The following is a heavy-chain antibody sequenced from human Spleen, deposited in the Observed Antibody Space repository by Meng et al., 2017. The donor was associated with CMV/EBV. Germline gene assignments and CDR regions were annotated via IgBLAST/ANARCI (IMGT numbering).Heavy chain of an antibody. J-gene: IGHJ3*02. CDR3: ARGIAARTRGAFDI. CDR2: IYYSGST. Sequence: ESLKISCTLSGGSISSYYWSWIRQPPGKGLEWIGYIYYSGSTNYNPSLKSRVTISVDTSKNQFSLKLSSVTAADTAVYYCARGIAARTRGAFDIWGQGTMVTVSS. V-gene: IGHV4-59*01. CDR1: GGSISSYY. D-gene: IGHD6-6*01.